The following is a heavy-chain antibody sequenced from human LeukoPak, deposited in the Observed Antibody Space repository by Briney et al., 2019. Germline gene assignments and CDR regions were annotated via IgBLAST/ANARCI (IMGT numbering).Heavy chain of an antibody. CDR1: GGSISTYY. Sequence: SETLSLTCTVSGGSISTYYWSWIRQPPGKGLEWIGYIYPSGNTNYNPSLKSRVTMSVDTSKNQFSLKLSSVTAADTAVYYCARAVTMVRGGLAAFDIWGQGTMVTVSS. CDR2: IYPSGNT. CDR3: ARAVTMVRGGLAAFDI. V-gene: IGHV4-59*12. D-gene: IGHD3-10*01. J-gene: IGHJ3*02.